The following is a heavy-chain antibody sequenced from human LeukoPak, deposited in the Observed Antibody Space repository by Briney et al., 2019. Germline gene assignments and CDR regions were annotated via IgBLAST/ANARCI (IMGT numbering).Heavy chain of an antibody. V-gene: IGHV1-2*02. Sequence: ASVKVSCKASGYTFTRYYMHWVRQAPGQGLEWMGWINPNSGGTNYAQKFQGRVTMTRDTSISTAYMELSRLRSDDTAVYYCARDWGSGRGGLVNYWGQGTLVTVSS. D-gene: IGHD3-10*01. CDR3: ARDWGSGRGGLVNY. CDR2: INPNSGGT. CDR1: GYTFTRYY. J-gene: IGHJ4*02.